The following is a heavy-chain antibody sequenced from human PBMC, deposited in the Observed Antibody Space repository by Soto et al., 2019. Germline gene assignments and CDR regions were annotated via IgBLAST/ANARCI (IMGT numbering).Heavy chain of an antibody. V-gene: IGHV4-39*01. D-gene: IGHD3-10*01. Sequence: QMQLQEPGPGLVKPSETLSLTCTVSGASISSSTYCWGWIRQPPGKELEWIGAMDYSGGTYYNPSLKSRVTISVDTSKNQFSLKLNSVTAADTAVYYCTRTLATGSGARGYFDFWGQGTLVTVSS. CDR3: TRTLATGSGARGYFDF. CDR2: MDYSGGT. CDR1: GASISSSTYC. J-gene: IGHJ4*02.